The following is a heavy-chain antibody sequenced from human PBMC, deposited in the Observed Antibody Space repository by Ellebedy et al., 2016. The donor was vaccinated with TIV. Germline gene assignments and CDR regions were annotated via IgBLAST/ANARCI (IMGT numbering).Heavy chain of an antibody. J-gene: IGHJ6*02. D-gene: IGHD3-3*01. CDR1: GFTFSDYS. CDR2: ISSGSRTI. V-gene: IGHV3-48*04. CDR3: ASTTIFVILSRPYYYAMDV. Sequence: PGGSLRLSCAASGFTFSDYSMHWVRQAPGKGLEWLSYISSGSRTIFYAESVKGRFTISRDNAKHSLYLQMNSLRAEDTAVYYCASTTIFVILSRPYYYAMDVWGQGTTVTVS.